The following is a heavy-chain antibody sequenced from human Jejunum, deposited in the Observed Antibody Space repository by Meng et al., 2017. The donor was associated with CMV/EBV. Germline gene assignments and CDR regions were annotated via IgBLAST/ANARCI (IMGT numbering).Heavy chain of an antibody. CDR3: ARGSIFVSFDS. D-gene: IGHD3-3*01. V-gene: IGHV4-30-4*08. CDR2: IHDTGST. CDR1: GGSIGSGDYY. J-gene: IGHJ4*02. Sequence: VQLQEAGPGLVKPSHSRSLTCSVSGGSIGSGDYYWSWIRQPPGKGLEWIGYIHDTGSTYYNPSLKSRVDISLGTSRNHFSLTLSSVTAEDTAVYFCARGSIFVSFDSWGQGTLVTVSS.